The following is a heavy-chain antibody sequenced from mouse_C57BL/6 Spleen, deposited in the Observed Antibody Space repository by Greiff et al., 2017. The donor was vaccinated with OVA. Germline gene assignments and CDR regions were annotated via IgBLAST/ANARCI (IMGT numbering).Heavy chain of an antibody. J-gene: IGHJ2*01. CDR1: GYAFSSSW. Sequence: VMLVESGPELVKPGASVKISCKASGYAFSSSWMNWVKQRPGKGLEWIGRIYPGDGDTNYNGKFKGKATLTADKSSSTAYMQLSSLTSEDSAVYFCAPFITTVVGGYWGQGTTLTVSS. D-gene: IGHD1-1*01. CDR3: APFITTVVGGY. CDR2: IYPGDGDT. V-gene: IGHV1-82*01.